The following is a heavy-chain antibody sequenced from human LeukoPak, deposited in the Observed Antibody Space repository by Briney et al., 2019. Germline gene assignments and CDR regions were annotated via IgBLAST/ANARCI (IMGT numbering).Heavy chain of an antibody. CDR3: ARGPRYAFDY. Sequence: SETLSLTCAVSGGSLSGYYWTWIRQPPGKGLEWIGEINHSGSTNYNPPLKSRVTISVDTSKNQFSLKLSSVTAADTAVYYCARGPRYAFDYWGQGTLVTVSS. V-gene: IGHV4-34*01. CDR2: INHSGST. CDR1: GGSLSGYY. J-gene: IGHJ4*02. D-gene: IGHD3-9*01.